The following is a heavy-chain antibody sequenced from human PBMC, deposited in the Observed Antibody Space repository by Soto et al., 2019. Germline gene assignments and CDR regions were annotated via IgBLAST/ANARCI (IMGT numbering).Heavy chain of an antibody. V-gene: IGHV4-59*01. CDR1: GGSISSNY. CDR3: ARYRREAVAGYTLDN. D-gene: IGHD6-13*01. CDR2: VYNSGST. Sequence: LSLTCTVSGGSISSNYWTWIRQPPGKGLEWIGYVYNSGSTTYNPSLKSRVTISEDTSKSQFSLKVNSMTAADTAVYYCARYRREAVAGYTLDNWGQGILVTVSS. J-gene: IGHJ4*02.